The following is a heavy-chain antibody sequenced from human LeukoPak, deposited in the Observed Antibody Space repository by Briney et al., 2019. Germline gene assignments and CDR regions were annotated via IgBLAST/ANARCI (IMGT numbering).Heavy chain of an antibody. CDR2: IRGSGDST. J-gene: IGHJ4*02. CDR1: GFSFSSYV. D-gene: IGHD6-19*01. Sequence: TGGSLRLSCAASGFSFSSYVMSWVRQAPGKGLEWVSAIRGSGDSTYYADSVKGRFTISRDNSKNTLYLQMNSLRAEDTAVYYCAKDLGIAVAGTGYWGQGTLVTVSS. CDR3: AKDLGIAVAGTGY. V-gene: IGHV3-23*01.